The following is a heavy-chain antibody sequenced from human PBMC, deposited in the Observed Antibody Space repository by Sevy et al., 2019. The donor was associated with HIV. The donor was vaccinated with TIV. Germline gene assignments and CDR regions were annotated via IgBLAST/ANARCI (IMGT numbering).Heavy chain of an antibody. V-gene: IGHV3-23*01. D-gene: IGHD3-9*01. CDR2: LSDSGVST. CDR3: ARDRATSATGTLFDY. Sequence: GESLKISCAASGFTSSSYAMSWVRQPPGRGVEWVSTLSDSGVSTYYADSVKGRFTISRDNSKNILYLQMNSLRAEDTAVYYCARDRATSATGTLFDYWGQGTLVTVSS. CDR1: GFTSSSYA. J-gene: IGHJ4*02.